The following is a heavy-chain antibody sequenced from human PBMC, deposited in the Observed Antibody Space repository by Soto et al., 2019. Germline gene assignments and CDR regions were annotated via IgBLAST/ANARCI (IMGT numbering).Heavy chain of an antibody. Sequence: SETLSLTCAVSGGSISSGGYSWSWIRQPPGKGLEWIGYIYHSGSTYYNPSLKSRVTISVDRSKNQFSLKLSSVTAADTAVYYCARAAHGDYNFDYWGQGTLVTVSS. D-gene: IGHD4-17*01. J-gene: IGHJ4*02. CDR2: IYHSGST. V-gene: IGHV4-30-2*01. CDR1: GGSISSGGYS. CDR3: ARAAHGDYNFDY.